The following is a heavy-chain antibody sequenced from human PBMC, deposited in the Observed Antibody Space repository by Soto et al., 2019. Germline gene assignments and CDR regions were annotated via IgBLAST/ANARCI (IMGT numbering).Heavy chain of an antibody. CDR1: GGSISSYY. Sequence: QVQLQESGPGLVKPSETLSLTCTVSGGSISSYYWSWIRQPPGKGLEWIGYIYYSGSTNYNPSLKSRVTISGDTSKNQFSLKLSSVTAADTAVYYCARDRGGSPGQGGDWFDPWGQGTLVTVSS. V-gene: IGHV4-59*01. CDR2: IYYSGST. D-gene: IGHD2-15*01. J-gene: IGHJ5*02. CDR3: ARDRGGSPGQGGDWFDP.